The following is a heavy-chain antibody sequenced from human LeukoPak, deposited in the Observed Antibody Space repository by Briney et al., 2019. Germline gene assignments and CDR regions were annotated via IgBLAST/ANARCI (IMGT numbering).Heavy chain of an antibody. D-gene: IGHD2-15*01. CDR3: ARENIVVVAAATHYYFDY. Sequence: GGSLRLSCAASGFTFSSYGMHWVRQAPGKGLEWVAVIWYDGSNKYYADSVKGRFTISRDNSKNTLYLQMNSLRAEDTAVYYCARENIVVVAAATHYYFDYWGQGTLVTVSS. CDR1: GFTFSSYG. J-gene: IGHJ4*02. CDR2: IWYDGSNK. V-gene: IGHV3-33*01.